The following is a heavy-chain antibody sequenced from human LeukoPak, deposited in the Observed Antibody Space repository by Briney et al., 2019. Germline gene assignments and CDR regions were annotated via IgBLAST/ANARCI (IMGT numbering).Heavy chain of an antibody. CDR1: GGSISNYY. CDR2: IHYTGNT. J-gene: IGHJ4*02. CDR3: ARHSHLAGAPFDY. Sequence: PSETLSLTCSVSGGSISNYYWTWIRQPPGKGLEWIAYIHYTGNTNSNPSLKSRVTISVDTSKNQFSLNLTSVTAADTAVYYCARHSHLAGAPFDYWGQGDPGHRLL. V-gene: IGHV4-59*08.